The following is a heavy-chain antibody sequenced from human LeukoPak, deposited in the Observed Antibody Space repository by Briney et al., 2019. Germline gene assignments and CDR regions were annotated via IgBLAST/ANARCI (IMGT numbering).Heavy chain of an antibody. J-gene: IGHJ4*02. D-gene: IGHD6-13*01. Sequence: SETLSLTCTVSGDSISGSPYYWAWIRQTPGKGFEWIGSIYHKGNTYYNPSLKSRVVISVDTSKNQFSLKLASLTAADTAVCYCARPPDLAATGYWGQGTLVTVSS. V-gene: IGHV4-39*01. CDR3: ARPPDLAATGY. CDR1: GDSISGSPYY. CDR2: IYHKGNT.